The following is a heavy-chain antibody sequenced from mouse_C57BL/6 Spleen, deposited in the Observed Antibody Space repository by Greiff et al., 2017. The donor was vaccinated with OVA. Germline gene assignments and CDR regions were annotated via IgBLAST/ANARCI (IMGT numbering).Heavy chain of an antibody. J-gene: IGHJ2*01. CDR1: GYTFTSYG. CDR3: ARDGSSWYYFDY. D-gene: IGHD1-1*01. CDR2: IDICNGYT. V-gene: IGHV1-58*01. Sequence: EVKLVESGAELVRPGSSVKMSCKTSGYTFTSYGIHWVKQRPGQGLEWIGYIDICNGYTEYNEKFKGKATLTSDTSSSTSYMQLSSLTSEDSAIYFCARDGSSWYYFDYWGQGTTLTVSS.